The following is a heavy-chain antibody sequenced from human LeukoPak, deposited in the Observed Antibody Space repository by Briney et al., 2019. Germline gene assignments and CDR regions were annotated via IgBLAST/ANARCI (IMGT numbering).Heavy chain of an antibody. D-gene: IGHD3-3*01. J-gene: IGHJ4*02. Sequence: ASVKVSCKASGGTFSSYAISWVRQAPGQGLEWMGRIIPILGIANYAQKFQGRVTITADKSTSTAYMELSSLRSDDTAVYYCARGGTIFGVVTLDYWGQGTLVTVSS. CDR2: IIPILGIA. CDR3: ARGGTIFGVVTLDY. CDR1: GGTFSSYA. V-gene: IGHV1-69*04.